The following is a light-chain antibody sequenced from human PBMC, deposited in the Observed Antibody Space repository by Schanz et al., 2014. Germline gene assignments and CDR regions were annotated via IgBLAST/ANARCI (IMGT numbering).Light chain of an antibody. V-gene: IGLV2-8*01. Sequence: QSALTQPASVSGSPGQSITISCTGTSSDVGSYNYVSWYQQHPGKAPKLMIYEVTKWPSGVPDRFSVSKSGNTASLTVSGLQAEDEADYYCAAWDDSLNGVVFGGGTQLTVL. CDR1: SSDVGSYNY. CDR3: AAWDDSLNGVV. CDR2: EVT. J-gene: IGLJ2*01.